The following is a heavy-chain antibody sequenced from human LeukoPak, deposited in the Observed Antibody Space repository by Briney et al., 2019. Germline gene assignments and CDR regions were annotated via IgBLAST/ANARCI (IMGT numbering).Heavy chain of an antibody. J-gene: IGHJ3*02. Sequence: PGGSLRLSCAASGFTFSSYSMNWIRQPPGKGLEWIGEINHSGSTNYNPSLKSRVTISVDTSKNQFSLKLSSVTAADTAVYYCARVLRVVVIKGDAFDIWGQGTMVTVSS. CDR3: ARVLRVVVIKGDAFDI. CDR1: GFTFSSYS. D-gene: IGHD3-22*01. V-gene: IGHV4-34*01. CDR2: INHSGST.